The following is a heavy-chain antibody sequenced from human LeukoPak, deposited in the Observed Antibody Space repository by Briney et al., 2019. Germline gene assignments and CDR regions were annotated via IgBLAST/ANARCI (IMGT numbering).Heavy chain of an antibody. D-gene: IGHD3-10*01. CDR2: IYSGDSDI. V-gene: IGHV5-51*01. Sequence: GESLKISCKASGYSFTNYWIAWVRQLPGKGLEWMGIIYSGDSDIRYSPSFQGQVTISADKSISTAYLQWSSLKASDTAMYYCARQYGSGSFDYWGQGTLVTVSS. CDR1: GYSFTNYW. J-gene: IGHJ4*02. CDR3: ARQYGSGSFDY.